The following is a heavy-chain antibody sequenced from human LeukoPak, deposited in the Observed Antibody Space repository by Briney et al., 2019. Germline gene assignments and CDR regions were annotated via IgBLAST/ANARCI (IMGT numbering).Heavy chain of an antibody. Sequence: PGRSLRLSCAASGFTFSSYAMHWVRQAPGKGLEWVAVISYDGSNKYYADSVKGRFTISRDNSKNTLYLQMNSLRAEDTAVYYCAKLGRGYDYYYYYMDVWGKGTTVTISS. CDR2: ISYDGSNK. CDR1: GFTFSSYA. J-gene: IGHJ6*03. V-gene: IGHV3-30*04. D-gene: IGHD3-10*01. CDR3: AKLGRGYDYYYYYMDV.